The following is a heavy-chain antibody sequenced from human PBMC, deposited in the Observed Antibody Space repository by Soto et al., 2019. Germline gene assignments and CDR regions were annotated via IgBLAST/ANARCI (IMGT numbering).Heavy chain of an antibody. J-gene: IGHJ5*02. CDR1: GFTFGDYA. Sequence: PGGSLRLSCTASGFTFGDYAMSWFRQAPGKGLEWVGFIRTKAYGGTTEYAASVKGRFTISRDDSKSIAYLQMSSLKTEDTAVYYCTRGPPYGAGSYYNPNWFDPWGQGTLVTVSS. V-gene: IGHV3-49*03. CDR2: IRTKAYGGTT. D-gene: IGHD3-10*01. CDR3: TRGPPYGAGSYYNPNWFDP.